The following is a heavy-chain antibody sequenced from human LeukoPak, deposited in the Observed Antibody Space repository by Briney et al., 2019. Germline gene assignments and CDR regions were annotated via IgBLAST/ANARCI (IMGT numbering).Heavy chain of an antibody. D-gene: IGHD1-26*01. Sequence: PSETLSLTCTVSGGSISSYYWSWIRQPPGKGLEWIGYIYYSGSTNYNPSLKSRVTISVDTSKNQFSLKLSSVTAADTAVYYCARVGAGSSYWGQGTLVTVSS. CDR1: GGSISSYY. J-gene: IGHJ4*02. CDR3: ARVGAGSSY. CDR2: IYYSGST. V-gene: IGHV4-59*01.